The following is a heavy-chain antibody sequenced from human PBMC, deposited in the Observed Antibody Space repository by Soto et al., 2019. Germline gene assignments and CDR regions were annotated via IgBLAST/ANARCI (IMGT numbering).Heavy chain of an antibody. D-gene: IGHD2-15*01. CDR1: GGSISSGGYY. V-gene: IGHV4-31*03. Sequence: QVQLQESGPGLVKPSQTLSLTCTVSGGSISSGGYYWSWIRQHPGKGLEWIGYIYYSGSTYYNPSLKGRVTISVDTSKHQFSLKLRSVTAADTAVYYCATYFSGGSCYLDYWGQGTLVTVSS. CDR3: ATYFSGGSCYLDY. CDR2: IYYSGST. J-gene: IGHJ4*02.